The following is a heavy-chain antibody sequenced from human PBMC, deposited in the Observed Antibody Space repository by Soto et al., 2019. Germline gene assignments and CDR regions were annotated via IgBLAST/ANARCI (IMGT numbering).Heavy chain of an antibody. V-gene: IGHV4-34*01. D-gene: IGHD2-15*01. CDR2: INHSGST. J-gene: IGHJ3*02. CDR1: GGSFSGYY. Sequence: SETLSLTCAVYGGSFSGYYWSWIRQPPGKGLEWIGEINHSGSTNYNPSLKSRVTISVDTSKNQFSLKLSSVPAADTAVYYCARGAQAEDDAFDIWGQGTMVTVSS. CDR3: ARGAQAEDDAFDI.